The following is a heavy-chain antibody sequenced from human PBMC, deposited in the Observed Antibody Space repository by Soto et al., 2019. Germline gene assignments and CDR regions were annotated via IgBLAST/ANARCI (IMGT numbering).Heavy chain of an antibody. Sequence: GGSLRLSCAASGFTFSSYAMSWVRQAPGRGLEWVSCITGSGDGTYYADSVKGRFTISRDNSKDTLFLQMNSLRAEDTAVYYCAKAGRLVINWFDPWGQGTLVTVSS. D-gene: IGHD2-21*01. V-gene: IGHV3-23*01. CDR3: AKAGRLVINWFDP. CDR2: ITGSGDGT. CDR1: GFTFSSYA. J-gene: IGHJ5*02.